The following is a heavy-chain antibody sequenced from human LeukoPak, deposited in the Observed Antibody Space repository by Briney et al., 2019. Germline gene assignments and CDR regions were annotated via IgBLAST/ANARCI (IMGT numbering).Heavy chain of an antibody. D-gene: IGHD4-17*01. Sequence: GGSLRLSCAASGFTFSSYGMHWVRQAPGKGLEWVAVIWYDGSNKYYADSVKGRFTISRDNSKNTLYLQMNSLRAEDTAVYYCARDWIDGAHFSLDYWGQGTLVTVSS. J-gene: IGHJ4*02. CDR3: ARDWIDGAHFSLDY. CDR2: IWYDGSNK. CDR1: GFTFSSYG. V-gene: IGHV3-33*01.